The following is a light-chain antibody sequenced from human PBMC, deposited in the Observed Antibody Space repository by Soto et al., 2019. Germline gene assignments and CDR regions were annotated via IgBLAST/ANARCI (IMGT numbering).Light chain of an antibody. CDR2: EVS. CDR3: SSYTSSSTLYV. Sequence: QSALTQPVSVSGSPGQSITISCTGXXXDVCGYNYVSWYQQHPGKAPKLMIYEVSTRPSGVSNRFSGSKSGNTASLTISGLQAEDEADYYCSSYTSSSTLYVFGTGTKVTVL. CDR1: XXDVCGYNY. J-gene: IGLJ1*01. V-gene: IGLV2-14*01.